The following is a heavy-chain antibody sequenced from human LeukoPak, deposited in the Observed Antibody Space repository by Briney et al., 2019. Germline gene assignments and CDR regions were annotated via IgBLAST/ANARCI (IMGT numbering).Heavy chain of an antibody. Sequence: SETLSLTCTVSGGSISSSSYYWGWIRQPPGKGLEWIGSIYYSGSTYYNPSLKSRVTISVDTSKNQFSLKLSSVTAADTAVYYCARHVGIQLWSPSIGYWGQGTLVTVSS. J-gene: IGHJ4*02. CDR3: ARHVGIQLWSPSIGY. V-gene: IGHV4-39*01. D-gene: IGHD5-18*01. CDR1: GGSISSSSYY. CDR2: IYYSGST.